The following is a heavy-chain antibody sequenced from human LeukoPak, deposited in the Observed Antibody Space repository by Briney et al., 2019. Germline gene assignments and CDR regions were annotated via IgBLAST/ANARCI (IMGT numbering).Heavy chain of an antibody. CDR1: GVSISSGGYD. Sequence: SQTLSLTCTVSGVSISSGGYDWRWIRQHPGKGLEWIGYIYYSGSTNYNPSLKSRVTISVDTSKNQFSLKLSSVTAADTAVYYCARGGDCSSTSCSEGDWFDPWGQGTLVTVSS. CDR3: ARGGDCSSTSCSEGDWFDP. V-gene: IGHV4-30-4*08. J-gene: IGHJ5*02. D-gene: IGHD2-2*01. CDR2: IYYSGST.